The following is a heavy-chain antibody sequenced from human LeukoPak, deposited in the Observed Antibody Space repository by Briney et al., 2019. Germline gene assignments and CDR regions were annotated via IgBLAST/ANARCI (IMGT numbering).Heavy chain of an antibody. CDR1: GFTFSSYG. CDR3: AKGSPRIKEGWFDP. V-gene: IGHV3-30*18. Sequence: GRSLRLSCAASGFTFSSYGMHWVRQAPGKGLEWVAVISYDGSNKYYADSVKGRFTISRDNSKNTLYLQMNSLRAEDTAVYYCAKGSPRIKEGWFDPWGQGTLVTVSS. CDR2: ISYDGSNK. J-gene: IGHJ5*02. D-gene: IGHD2-15*01.